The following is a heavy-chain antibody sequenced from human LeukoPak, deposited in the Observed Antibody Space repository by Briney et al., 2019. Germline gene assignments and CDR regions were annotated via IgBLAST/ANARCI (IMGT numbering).Heavy chain of an antibody. D-gene: IGHD2-15*01. CDR1: GFTFSNSV. J-gene: IGHJ4*02. Sequence: GGALRLSCVASGFTFSNSVLCWVRQARWKGVECVSGISDVVARTYFAASVKGRFTISRDNSKNTLYLQMNSLRADDTAVYYCAKPGTSAGSGRHYFDYWGQGTLVTVAT. V-gene: IGHV3-23*01. CDR3: AKPGTSAGSGRHYFDY. CDR2: ISDVVART.